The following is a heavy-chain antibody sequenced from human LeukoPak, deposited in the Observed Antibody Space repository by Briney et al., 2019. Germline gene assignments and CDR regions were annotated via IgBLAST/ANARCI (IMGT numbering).Heavy chain of an antibody. J-gene: IGHJ4*02. Sequence: GGSLRLSCITSGFTFSNYWIHWVRQAPGKGLVWVSRINTDGSTTSYADSVRGRFTISRDNAANTLYLQMNSLRAEDTAVYYCARRQATLGGFDFWGQGTLVTVSS. CDR2: INTDGSTT. V-gene: IGHV3-74*01. CDR1: GFTFSNYW. D-gene: IGHD3-16*01. CDR3: ARRQATLGGFDF.